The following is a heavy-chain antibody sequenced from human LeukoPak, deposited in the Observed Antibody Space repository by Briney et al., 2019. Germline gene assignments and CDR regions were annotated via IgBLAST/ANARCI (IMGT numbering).Heavy chain of an antibody. D-gene: IGHD1-1*01. CDR3: ARGRGRTDGGDY. CDR1: GYTFTSYD. CDR2: MNPDSGNT. Sequence: ASVKVSCKASGYTFTSYDINWVRQATGQGLEWMGWMNPDSGNTGYAQKFQGRVTMTRNTSISTAYMELSSLRSEDTAVYYCARGRGRTDGGDYWGQGTLVTVSS. J-gene: IGHJ4*02. V-gene: IGHV1-8*01.